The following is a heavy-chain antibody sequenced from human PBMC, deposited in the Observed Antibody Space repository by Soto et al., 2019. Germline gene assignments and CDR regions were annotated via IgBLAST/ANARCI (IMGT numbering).Heavy chain of an antibody. CDR1: GFIFSAYG. CDR3: ALAAAGVIVVVPTAIRGAFDY. Sequence: GGSLRLSCAASGFIFSAYGMHWVRQAPGKGLEWVALISTDENNEHYVDSVKGRFTISRDDSKNTLYLQMNSLRAEDTAVYYCALAAAGVIVVVPTAIRGAFDYWGQGTLVTVSS. D-gene: IGHD2-2*02. J-gene: IGHJ4*02. CDR2: ISTDENNE. V-gene: IGHV3-30*03.